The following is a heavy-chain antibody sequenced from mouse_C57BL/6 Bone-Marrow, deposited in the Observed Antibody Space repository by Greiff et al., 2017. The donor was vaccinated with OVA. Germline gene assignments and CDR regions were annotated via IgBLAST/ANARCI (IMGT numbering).Heavy chain of an antibody. J-gene: IGHJ4*01. CDR1: GYTFTSYW. D-gene: IGHD1-1*02. CDR3: ARAGWGAMDY. V-gene: IGHV1-59*01. Sequence: QVQLQQPGAELVRPGTSVKLSCKASGYTFTSYWMHWVKQRPGQGLEWIGVIDPSDSYTNYNQKFKGKATLTVDTSSSTAYMQLSSLTSEDSAVYYCARAGWGAMDYGGQGTSVTVSS. CDR2: IDPSDSYT.